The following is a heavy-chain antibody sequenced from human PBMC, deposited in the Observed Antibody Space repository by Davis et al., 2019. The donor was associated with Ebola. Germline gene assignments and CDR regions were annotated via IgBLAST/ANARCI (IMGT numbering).Heavy chain of an antibody. V-gene: IGHV1-69*04. CDR3: ARDTVVTPDYYYYGMDV. D-gene: IGHD4-23*01. CDR1: GGTFSSYA. CDR2: IIPILGIA. J-gene: IGHJ6*02. Sequence: SVKVSCQASGGTFSSYAISWVRPAPGQGLEWMGRIIPILGIANYAQQLQGRVTITADKSTSTAYMELSSLRSEDTAMYYCARDTVVTPDYYYYGMDVWGQGTTVTVSS.